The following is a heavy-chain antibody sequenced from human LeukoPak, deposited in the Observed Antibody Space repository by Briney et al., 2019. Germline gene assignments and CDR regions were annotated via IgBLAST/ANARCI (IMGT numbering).Heavy chain of an antibody. V-gene: IGHV4-39*07. CDR1: GGSISSSSYY. Sequence: SETLSLTCTVSGGSISSSSYYWGWIRQPLGKGLEWIGSIYYSGSTNYNPSLKSRVTISVDTSKNQFSLKLSSVTAADTAVYYCAGLIEDRIVATKGWFDPWGQGTLVTVSS. CDR3: AGLIEDRIVATKGWFDP. CDR2: IYYSGST. D-gene: IGHD2-15*01. J-gene: IGHJ5*02.